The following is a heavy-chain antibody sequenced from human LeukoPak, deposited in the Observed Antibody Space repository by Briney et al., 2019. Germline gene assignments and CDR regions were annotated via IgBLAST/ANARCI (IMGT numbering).Heavy chain of an antibody. CDR2: IYISGST. CDR3: AKTWIPAPFDY. D-gene: IGHD5-18*01. J-gene: IGHJ4*02. Sequence: PSETLSLTCTVSGASINSHYWSWIRQPAGKGLEWIGRIYISGSTNYNSSLQSRVTMSVDTSKNQFSLKLSSVTAADTAVYYCAKTWIPAPFDYWGQGTLVTVSS. CDR1: GASINSHY. V-gene: IGHV4-4*07.